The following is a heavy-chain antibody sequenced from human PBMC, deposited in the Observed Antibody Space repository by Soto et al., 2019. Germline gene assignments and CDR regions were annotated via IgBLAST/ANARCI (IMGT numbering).Heavy chain of an antibody. CDR2: IYYSGST. CDR3: ARGATTSRQFDP. V-gene: IGHV4-31*03. Sequence: TLSLTCTVSGGSISSGGYYWSWIRQHPGEGLEWIGYIYYSGSTYYNPSLKSRVTISVDKSKNEFSLKLTSVTAADTAVYYCARGATTSRQFDPWGPGALVTVSS. D-gene: IGHD1-1*01. CDR1: GGSISSGGYY. J-gene: IGHJ5*02.